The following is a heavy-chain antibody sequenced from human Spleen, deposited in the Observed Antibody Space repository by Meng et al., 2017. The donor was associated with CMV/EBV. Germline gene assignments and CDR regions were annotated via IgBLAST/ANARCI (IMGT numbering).Heavy chain of an antibody. CDR1: GFSLNTSGMR. J-gene: IGHJ4*02. CDR2: IDWDDDE. V-gene: IGHV2-70D*14. Sequence: SGPTLVKPTQTLTLTCTFSGFSLNTSGMRVSWIRQPPGKTLEWLARIDWDDDEFYSTSLKTSLTISKDTSKNQVVLTMTNMDPVDTATYYCARLDYNYGSGSYYFDYWGQGTLVTVSS. D-gene: IGHD3-10*01. CDR3: ARLDYNYGSGSYYFDY.